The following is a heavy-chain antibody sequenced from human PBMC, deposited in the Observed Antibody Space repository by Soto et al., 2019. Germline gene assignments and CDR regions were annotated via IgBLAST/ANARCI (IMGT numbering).Heavy chain of an antibody. Sequence: GGSLRVSCSASGFTFSEYSMHWVRQAPGKGLQYVSTISSDGDITYYADSVKGRFTISRDNAKNTLYLQMNSLGVEDTALYYCSYDTFGDKDFWGQGTPVTVSS. D-gene: IGHD3-9*01. CDR1: GFTFSEYS. V-gene: IGHV3-64*04. J-gene: IGHJ4*02. CDR3: SYDTFGDKDF. CDR2: ISSDGDIT.